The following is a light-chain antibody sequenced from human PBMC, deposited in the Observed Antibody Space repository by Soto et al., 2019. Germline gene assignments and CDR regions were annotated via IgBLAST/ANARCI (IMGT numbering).Light chain of an antibody. V-gene: IGKV3-15*01. CDR3: QPYNNWPLT. CDR2: DTS. Sequence: EIVMTQSPATLSVSPGESATLSCRASQSISGTLAWYQHKPGQTPRLLIYDTSTRATGVPTRFSGSRSGAEFTLTINSLQSEDFAVYYCQPYNNWPLTFGGGTKVDIK. CDR1: QSISGT. J-gene: IGKJ4*01.